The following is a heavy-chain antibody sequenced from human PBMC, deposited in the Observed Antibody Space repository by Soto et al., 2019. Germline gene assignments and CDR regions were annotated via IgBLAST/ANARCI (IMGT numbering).Heavy chain of an antibody. Sequence: ASVKVSCKASGYTFTNYAMHWVRQAPGQRLEWMGWINVGNGNTKYSQKFQGRATISRDTSASTAYMELSSPRSEDTALYYCARGKNDYGINWFDPWGQGTLVTVSS. CDR2: INVGNGNT. J-gene: IGHJ5*02. CDR1: GYTFTNYA. V-gene: IGHV1-3*01. CDR3: ARGKNDYGINWFDP. D-gene: IGHD4-17*01.